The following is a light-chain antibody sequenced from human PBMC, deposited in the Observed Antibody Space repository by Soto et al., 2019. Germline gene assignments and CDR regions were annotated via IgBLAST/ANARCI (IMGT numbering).Light chain of an antibody. V-gene: IGKV1-5*01. J-gene: IGKJ1*01. Sequence: DIQMTQSPSTLSASVGDRVTITCRASQSISRWLAWYQQKPGKAPKLLIHDATSLESGVPSRFSGSGSGTEFTLTISSLQSEDFAVYYCQQYKNGWTFGQGTKVDIK. CDR2: DAT. CDR1: QSISRW. CDR3: QQYKNGWT.